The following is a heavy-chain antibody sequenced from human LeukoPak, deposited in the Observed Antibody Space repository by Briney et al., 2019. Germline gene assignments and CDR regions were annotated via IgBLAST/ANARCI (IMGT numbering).Heavy chain of an antibody. Sequence: GESLKISCKGSGYSFTSYWIGWVRQMPGKGLEWMGIIYPGDSDTRYSPSFQGQVTISADKSTSTAYLQWSSLKASDTAMYYCARRGVVVTAIGTYYFDYWGQGTLVTVSS. D-gene: IGHD2-21*02. V-gene: IGHV5-51*01. CDR1: GYSFTSYW. CDR3: ARRGVVVTAIGTYYFDY. CDR2: IYPGDSDT. J-gene: IGHJ4*02.